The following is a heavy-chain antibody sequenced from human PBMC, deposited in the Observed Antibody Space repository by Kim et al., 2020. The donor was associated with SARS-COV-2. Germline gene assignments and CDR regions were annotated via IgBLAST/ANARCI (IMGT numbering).Heavy chain of an antibody. Sequence: SETLSLTCTVSGGSISSYYWSWIRQPPGKGLEWIGYIYYSGSTNYNPSHKSRVTISVDTSKNQFSLKLSSVTAADTAVYYCARVDTAMDRRYYGMDVWGQGTTVTVSS. CDR3: ARVDTAMDRRYYGMDV. CDR2: IYYSGST. CDR1: GGSISSYY. J-gene: IGHJ6*02. V-gene: IGHV4-59*08. D-gene: IGHD5-18*01.